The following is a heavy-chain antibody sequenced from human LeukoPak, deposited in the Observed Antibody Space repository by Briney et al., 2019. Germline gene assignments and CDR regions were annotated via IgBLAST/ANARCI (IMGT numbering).Heavy chain of an antibody. J-gene: IGHJ5*02. D-gene: IGHD4-11*01. CDR1: GFTVSSNY. V-gene: IGHV3-53*01. CDR2: IYSGGST. Sequence: GGSLRLSCAASGFTVSSNYMSWVRQAPGKGLKWVSVIYSGGSTYYADSVKGRFTISRDNSKNTLYLQMNSLRAEDTAVYYCASKATVTTDRFWFDPWGQGTLVTVSS. CDR3: ASKATVTTDRFWFDP.